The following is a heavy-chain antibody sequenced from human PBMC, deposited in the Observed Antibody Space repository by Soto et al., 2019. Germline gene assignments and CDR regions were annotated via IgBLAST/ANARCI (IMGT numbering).Heavy chain of an antibody. D-gene: IGHD1-7*01. J-gene: IGHJ4*02. Sequence: EVQLAESGGGMVQPGGSLRLSCVASGFTFSSYDMHWVRQAPGKGLEYVSSISSNGGTTYYGNSVKGRFTIPRDNSKNTLYIRMGSLRAEDMAVYYCVRRVSGNYDYWGQGTLVTVSS. CDR2: ISSNGGTT. CDR3: VRRVSGNYDY. CDR1: GFTFSSYD. V-gene: IGHV3-64*01.